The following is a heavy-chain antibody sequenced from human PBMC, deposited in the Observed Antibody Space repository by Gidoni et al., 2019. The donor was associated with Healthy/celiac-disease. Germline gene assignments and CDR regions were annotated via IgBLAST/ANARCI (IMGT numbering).Heavy chain of an antibody. D-gene: IGHD6-13*01. CDR1: GGSISSYY. V-gene: IGHV4-59*01. CDR3: ARGAAADYYFDY. Sequence: QVQLQESGPGLVKPSETLSLTCTVPGGSISSYYWSWIRQPPGKGLEWIGYIYYSGSTNYNPSLKSRVTISVDTSKNQFSLKLSSVTAADTAVYYCARGAAADYYFDYWGQGTLVTVSS. CDR2: IYYSGST. J-gene: IGHJ4*02.